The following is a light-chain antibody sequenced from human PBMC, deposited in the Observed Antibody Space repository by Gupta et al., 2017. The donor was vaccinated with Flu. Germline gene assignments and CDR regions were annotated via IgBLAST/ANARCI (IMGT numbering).Light chain of an antibody. CDR3: QQCGSSPFT. CDR2: GAS. CDR1: QSLSHNY. V-gene: IGKV3-20*01. J-gene: IGKJ2*01. Sequence: ENVLTQSQGTLSLSPGERVTLSCSASQSLSHNYLAWYQKKPGQPPRLLIYGASKRANGIPDRVSGSGSGTEFTLTINRLDPEDFAVYYCQQCGSSPFTFGQGTKVEIK.